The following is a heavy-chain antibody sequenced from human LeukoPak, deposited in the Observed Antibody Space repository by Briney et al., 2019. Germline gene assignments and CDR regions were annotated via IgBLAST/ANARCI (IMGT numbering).Heavy chain of an antibody. CDR2: FDPEDGET. CDR3: ATVAAGDHYYYGMDV. Sequence: ASVKVSCKVSGYTLTELSMHWVRQAPGKGLEWMGGFDPEDGETIYAQKFQGRVTMTEDTSTDTAYMELSSLRSEDTAVYYCATVAAGDHYYYGMDVWRQGTTVTVSS. CDR1: GYTLTELS. J-gene: IGHJ6*02. D-gene: IGHD6-13*01. V-gene: IGHV1-24*01.